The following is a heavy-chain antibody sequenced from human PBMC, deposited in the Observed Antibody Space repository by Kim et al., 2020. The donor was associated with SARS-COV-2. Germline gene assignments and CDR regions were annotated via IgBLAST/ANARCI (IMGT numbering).Heavy chain of an antibody. D-gene: IGHD2-21*01. V-gene: IGHV4-31*03. CDR1: GGPISSKDYY. CDR3: ARSPAYHGFDP. CDR2: ISYSGNT. J-gene: IGHJ5*02. Sequence: SETLSLTCTVSGGPISSKDYYWSWIRQRPGKGPEWIGFISYSGNTNYNPSLQRRLTISVDTPKNHFSLKLSSVTAADTAVYFCARSPAYHGFDPWGQGILVSVSS.